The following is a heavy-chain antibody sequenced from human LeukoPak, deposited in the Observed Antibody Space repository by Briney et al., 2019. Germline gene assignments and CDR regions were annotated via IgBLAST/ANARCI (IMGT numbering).Heavy chain of an antibody. Sequence: GGSLRLSCTASGFSVSGNFMTWVRQAPGKGLEWISFIYAGGTTSYADSVKGRFTISRDNAKNTVYLQMNSLRAEDTAMYYCARSWGGFGLWGQGTVVTVSS. CDR1: GFSVSGNF. CDR2: IYAGGTT. CDR3: ARSWGGFGL. D-gene: IGHD3-16*01. J-gene: IGHJ3*01. V-gene: IGHV3-53*01.